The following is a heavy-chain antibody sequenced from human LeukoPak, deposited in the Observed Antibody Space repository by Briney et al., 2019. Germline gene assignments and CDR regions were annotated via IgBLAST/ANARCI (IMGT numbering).Heavy chain of an antibody. V-gene: IGHV3-74*01. CDR3: ARDTYDILTGYYKWAFDI. J-gene: IGHJ3*02. CDR1: GFTFSSYW. D-gene: IGHD3-9*01. CDR2: INRDGSST. Sequence: PGGSLRLSCAASGFTFSSYWMHWVRQGPGKGLVWVSRINRDGSSTTYADSVKGRFTISRDNAKNTLYLQMNSLRAEDTVVYYCARDTYDILTGYYKWAFDIWGQGTMVTVSS.